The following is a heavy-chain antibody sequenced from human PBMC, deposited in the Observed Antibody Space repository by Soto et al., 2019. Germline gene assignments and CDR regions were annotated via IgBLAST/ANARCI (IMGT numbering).Heavy chain of an antibody. J-gene: IGHJ4*02. V-gene: IGHV4-59*01. CDR2: IYYSGST. Sequence: SETLSLTCTVFGFSISSYYWSWIRQPPGKGLEWIGYIYYSGSTNYNPSLKSRVTISVDTSKNQFSLKMSSVTAADTAVYYCARSATRSYFDYWGQGTLVTVS. CDR3: ARSATRSYFDY. CDR1: GFSISSYY. D-gene: IGHD1-1*01.